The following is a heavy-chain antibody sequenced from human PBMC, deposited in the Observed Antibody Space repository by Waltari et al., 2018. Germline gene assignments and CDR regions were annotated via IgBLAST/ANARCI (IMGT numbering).Heavy chain of an antibody. CDR2: ISGSAAST. CDR3: AKGRGSIAVAAQGGHYFDY. D-gene: IGHD6-19*01. CDR1: GCTFNTSA. Sequence: EVQLLESGADLLQPGGSLDLPSAASGCTFNTSALGWVRPAPGKGLEWVSAISGSAASTYYADSVKGRFTISRDNSKSTMFLQMNSLRADDTAIYFCAKGRGSIAVAAQGGHYFDYWGQGALVSVSS. J-gene: IGHJ4*02. V-gene: IGHV3-23*01.